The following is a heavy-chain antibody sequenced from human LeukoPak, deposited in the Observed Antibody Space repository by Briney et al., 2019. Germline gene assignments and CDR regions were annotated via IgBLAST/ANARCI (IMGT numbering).Heavy chain of an antibody. V-gene: IGHV4-59*12. J-gene: IGHJ3*02. Sequence: SETLSLTCTVSGGSISSYYWSWIRQPPGKGLEWIGYIYYSGSTDYNPSLKSRVTISLDRSKNRFSLRLNSVTAADTAVYYCARDDFDRDFDIWGQGTVVTVSS. CDR2: IYYSGST. CDR3: ARDDFDRDFDI. CDR1: GGSISSYY. D-gene: IGHD2-21*02.